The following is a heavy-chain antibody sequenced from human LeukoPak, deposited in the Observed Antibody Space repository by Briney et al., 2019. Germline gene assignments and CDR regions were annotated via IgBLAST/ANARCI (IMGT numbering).Heavy chain of an antibody. CDR3: ARSKYSSSWYWFDP. CDR2: IYYSGST. J-gene: IGHJ5*02. CDR1: GGSISSYY. Sequence: SETLPLTCTVSGGSISSYYWSWIRQPPGKGLEWIGYIYYSGSTNCNPSLKSRVTISVDTSKNQFSLKLSSVTAADTAVYYCARSKYSSSWYWFDPWGQGTLVTVSS. D-gene: IGHD6-13*01. V-gene: IGHV4-59*01.